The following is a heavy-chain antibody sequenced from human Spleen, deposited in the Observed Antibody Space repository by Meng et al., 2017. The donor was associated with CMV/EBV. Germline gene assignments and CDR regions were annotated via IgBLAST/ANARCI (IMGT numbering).Heavy chain of an antibody. CDR1: GYNFTTYD. Sequence: CKASGYNFTTYDISWVRQAPGQGLEWMGWISAHTGYTNYAQKLQGRVIMTTDTSASTVYLELRSLKSDDTAVYYCARDSPSNWNPYDYWGQGTLVTVSS. J-gene: IGHJ4*02. V-gene: IGHV1-18*01. CDR2: ISAHTGYT. CDR3: ARDSPSNWNPYDY. D-gene: IGHD1-20*01.